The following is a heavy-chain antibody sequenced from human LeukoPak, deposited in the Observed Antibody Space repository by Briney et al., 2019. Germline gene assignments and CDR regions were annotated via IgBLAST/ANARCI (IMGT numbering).Heavy chain of an antibody. V-gene: IGHV1-8*01. Sequence: ASVKVSCKASGYTFTSYDINWVRQATGQGLEWMGWMNPNSGNTGYAQKFQGRVTITADESTSTAYMELSSLRSEDTAVYYCARVEEQPHAFDIWGQGTMVTVSS. D-gene: IGHD1-14*01. J-gene: IGHJ3*02. CDR3: ARVEEQPHAFDI. CDR1: GYTFTSYD. CDR2: MNPNSGNT.